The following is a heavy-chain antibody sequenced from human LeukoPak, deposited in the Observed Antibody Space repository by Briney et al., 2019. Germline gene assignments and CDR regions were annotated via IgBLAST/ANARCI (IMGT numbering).Heavy chain of an antibody. J-gene: IGHJ4*02. CDR3: ARNFPSMAAAGFYYFDY. V-gene: IGHV1-69*05. CDR1: GGTFSSYA. D-gene: IGHD6-13*01. CDR2: IIPIFGTA. Sequence: SVTVSCKASGGTFSSYAISWVRQAPGQGLEWMGRIIPIFGTANYAQKFQGRVTITTDESTSTAYMELSSLRSEDTAVYYCARNFPSMAAAGFYYFDYWGQGTLVTVSS.